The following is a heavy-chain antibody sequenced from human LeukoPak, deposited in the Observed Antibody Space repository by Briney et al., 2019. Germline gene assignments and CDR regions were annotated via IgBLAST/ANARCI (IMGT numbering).Heavy chain of an antibody. CDR2: IKQDGSEK. CDR1: GFSFSTYW. V-gene: IGHV3-7*01. CDR3: VRGKGYYEI. Sequence: GGSLRLSCVASGFSFSTYWMSWVRQAPGKRPEWMANIKQDGSEKYYVDSVKGRFTISRDNAKNSLFLQMNSLRAEDTAMYYCVRGKGYYEIRGQGTLVTVSS. J-gene: IGHJ4*02. D-gene: IGHD3-22*01.